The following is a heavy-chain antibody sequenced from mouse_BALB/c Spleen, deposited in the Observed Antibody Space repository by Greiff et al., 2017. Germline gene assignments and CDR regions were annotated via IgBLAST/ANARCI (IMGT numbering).Heavy chain of an antibody. D-gene: IGHD1-2*01. CDR3: ARSLLLRLYYAMDY. Sequence: EVQLQQSGPELVKPGASVKMSCKASGYTFTSYVMHWVKQKPGQGLEWIGYINPYNDGTKYNEKFKGKATLTSDRSSSTAYMELSSLTSEDSAVYYCARSLLLRLYYAMDYWGQGTSVTVSS. V-gene: IGHV1-14*01. CDR2: INPYNDGT. CDR1: GYTFTSYV. J-gene: IGHJ4*01.